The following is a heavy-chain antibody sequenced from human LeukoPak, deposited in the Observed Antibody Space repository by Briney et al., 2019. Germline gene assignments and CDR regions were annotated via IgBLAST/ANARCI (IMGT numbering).Heavy chain of an antibody. J-gene: IGHJ3*02. CDR1: GFTFDDYA. D-gene: IGHD3-10*01. CDR3: AKDVWNGSGSYAAFDI. V-gene: IGHV3-23*01. CDR2: ISGSGGST. Sequence: GGSLRLSCAASGFTFDDYAMHWVRQAPGKGLEWVSAISGSGGSTYYADSVKGRFTISRDNSKNTLYLQMNSLRAEDTAVYYCAKDVWNGSGSYAAFDIWGQGTMVTVSS.